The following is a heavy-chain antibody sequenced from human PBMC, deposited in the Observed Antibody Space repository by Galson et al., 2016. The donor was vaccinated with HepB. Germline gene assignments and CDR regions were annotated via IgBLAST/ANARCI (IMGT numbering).Heavy chain of an antibody. Sequence: SLRLSCAASGFTFNKYPMFWVRQAPGKGLEWVAVISYDGNNKYYADSVKGRFTISRDSSQNTLYLQMNSLRTEDTAVYFCARKSMVGPRSYFDYWGQGTLVTVSS. CDR2: ISYDGNNK. CDR1: GFTFNKYP. J-gene: IGHJ4*02. D-gene: IGHD3-10*01. CDR3: ARKSMVGPRSYFDY. V-gene: IGHV3-30*03.